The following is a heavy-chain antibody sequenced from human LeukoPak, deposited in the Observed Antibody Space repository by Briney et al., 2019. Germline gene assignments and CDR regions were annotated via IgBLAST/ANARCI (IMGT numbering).Heavy chain of an antibody. J-gene: IGHJ4*02. CDR1: GGSISSSSYY. D-gene: IGHD2/OR15-2a*01. CDR2: IYYSGST. CDR3: ARATLQHLPDY. V-gene: IGHV4-39*07. Sequence: PSETLSLTCTVSGGSISSSSYYWGWIRQPPGKGLEWIGSIYYSGSTYYNPSLKNRVTISVDTSKNQFSLKLSSVTAADTAVYYCARATLQHLPDYWGQGTLVTVSS.